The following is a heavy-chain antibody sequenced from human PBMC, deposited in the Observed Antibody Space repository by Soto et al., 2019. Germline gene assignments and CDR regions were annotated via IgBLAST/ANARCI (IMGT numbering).Heavy chain of an antibody. D-gene: IGHD3-22*01. CDR1: GGTFSSYT. V-gene: IGHV1-69*04. CDR3: ARDRPLQYYYDSSGPFDP. CDR2: IIPILGIA. J-gene: IGHJ5*02. Sequence: SVKVSCKASGGTFSSYTISWVRQAPGQGLEWMGRIIPILGIANYAQKFQGRVTITADKSTSTAYMELSSLRSEDTAVYYCARDRPLQYYYDSSGPFDPWRQGTLVTVSS.